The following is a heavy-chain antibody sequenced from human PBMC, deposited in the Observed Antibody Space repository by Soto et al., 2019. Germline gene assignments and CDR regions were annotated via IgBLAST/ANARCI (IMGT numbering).Heavy chain of an antibody. D-gene: IGHD1-26*01. CDR1: GFTFSSYA. J-gene: IGHJ5*02. CDR2: ISYDGSNK. CDR3: SRGGNLRENGFDP. Sequence: QVQLVESGGGVVQPGRSLRLSCAASGFTFSSYAMHWVRQAPGKGLEWVAVISYDGSNKYYADSVKGRFTISRDNSKNTLYLQMNSLRAEDTAVYYCSRGGNLRENGFDPWGQGTMVTVSS. V-gene: IGHV3-30-3*01.